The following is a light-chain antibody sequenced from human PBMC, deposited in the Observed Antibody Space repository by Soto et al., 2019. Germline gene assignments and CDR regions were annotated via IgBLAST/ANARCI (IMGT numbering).Light chain of an antibody. CDR2: GVS. CDR1: QSVSSN. Sequence: EIVMTQSPATLSVSPGERATLSCRASQSVSSNLAWYQQKPGQAPRLLIYGVSTRATGIPARFSGSGSGTEFTLTISSLQSEDFAVYYCQQYNNWPRWTVGQGTKVEIK. CDR3: QQYNNWPRWT. V-gene: IGKV3-15*01. J-gene: IGKJ1*01.